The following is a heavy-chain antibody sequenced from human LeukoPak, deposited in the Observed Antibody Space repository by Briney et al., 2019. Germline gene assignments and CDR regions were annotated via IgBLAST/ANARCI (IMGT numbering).Heavy chain of an antibody. CDR1: GFTVSGNY. CDR2: IYSGGST. J-gene: IGHJ3*02. V-gene: IGHV3-66*02. Sequence: QSGGSLRLSCAASGFTVSGNYMSWVRQAPGKGLEWVSVIYSGGSTYYADSVKGRFTISRDNSKNTLYLQMNSLRAEDTAVYYCARAKARSYYDFWSGYRHDAFDIWGQGTMVTVSS. CDR3: ARAKARSYYDFWSGYRHDAFDI. D-gene: IGHD3-3*01.